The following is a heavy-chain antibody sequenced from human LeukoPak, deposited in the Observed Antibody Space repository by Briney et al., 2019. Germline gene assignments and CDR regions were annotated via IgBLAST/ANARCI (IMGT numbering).Heavy chain of an antibody. J-gene: IGHJ4*02. CDR3: ARDRAYSTFDY. V-gene: IGHV3-7*03. CDR1: EFTFSSSW. D-gene: IGHD2/OR15-2a*01. Sequence: GGSLRLSCTASEFTFSSSWMTWVRQAPGKGLAWLANINEDGSTKSYVDSVKGRSSISRDNAKKSLYLQMNSLRAEDTAVYYCARDRAYSTFDYWGQGTLVTVSS. CDR2: INEDGSTK.